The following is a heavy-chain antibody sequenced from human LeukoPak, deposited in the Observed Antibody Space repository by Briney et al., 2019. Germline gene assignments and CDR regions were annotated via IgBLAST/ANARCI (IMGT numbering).Heavy chain of an antibody. V-gene: IGHV1-69*05. D-gene: IGHD2-2*01. Sequence: SVKVSCKASGGTFSSYAISWVRQAPGQGLEWMGGIIPIFGTANYAQKFQGRVTITTDESTSTAYMELSSLRSEDAAVYYCASHPGRDCSSTSCKRNYYYYYYMDVWGKGTTVTVSS. CDR2: IIPIFGTA. J-gene: IGHJ6*03. CDR1: GGTFSSYA. CDR3: ASHPGRDCSSTSCKRNYYYYYYMDV.